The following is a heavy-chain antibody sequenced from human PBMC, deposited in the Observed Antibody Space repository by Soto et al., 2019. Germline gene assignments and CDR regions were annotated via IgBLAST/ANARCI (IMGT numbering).Heavy chain of an antibody. Sequence: EVQLVQSGAEVKKPGEFLRISCKGSVYTFTTYWIAWVRQMPGKGLESMGIIYPGDSDIRYSPSFQGQVTISADKSIGTAYLQWSSLKASDTAMYYCARPHSSGYYSAFDIWGQGTMVTVSS. CDR1: VYTFTTYW. CDR2: IYPGDSDI. D-gene: IGHD3-22*01. J-gene: IGHJ3*02. CDR3: ARPHSSGYYSAFDI. V-gene: IGHV5-51*01.